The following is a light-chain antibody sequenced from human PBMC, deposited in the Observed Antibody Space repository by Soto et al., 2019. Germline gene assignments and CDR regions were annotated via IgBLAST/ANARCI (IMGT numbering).Light chain of an antibody. Sequence: QSALTQPASVSGSPGQSITVSCTGSSSDVGGYNYVSWYQQYPGKAPQLIIYEVTNRPSGVSNRFSGSKSGNTASLTISGLQAEDEAHYYCSPYTSSNALVVFGGGTKLTVL. CDR3: SPYTSSNALVV. V-gene: IGLV2-14*01. CDR1: SSDVGGYNY. J-gene: IGLJ2*01. CDR2: EVT.